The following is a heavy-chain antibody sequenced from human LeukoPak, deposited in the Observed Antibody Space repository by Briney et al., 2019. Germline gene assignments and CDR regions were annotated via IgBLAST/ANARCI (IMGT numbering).Heavy chain of an antibody. Sequence: GGSLRLPCAASGFTFSSYSMNWVRQAPGKGLERVSYISSSSSTIYYADSVKGRFTISRDNSKNTLYLQMNSLRAEDTAVYYCATSMVRGVMMSYWGQGTLVTVSS. CDR3: ATSMVRGVMMSY. CDR2: ISSSSSTI. D-gene: IGHD3-10*01. V-gene: IGHV3-48*01. J-gene: IGHJ4*02. CDR1: GFTFSSYS.